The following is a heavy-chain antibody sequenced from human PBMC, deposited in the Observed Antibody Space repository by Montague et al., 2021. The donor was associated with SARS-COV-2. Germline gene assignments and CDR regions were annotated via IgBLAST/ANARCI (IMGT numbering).Heavy chain of an antibody. CDR3: ARDLGDRDGGFDY. V-gene: IGHV4-59*11. CDR2: MKSSGST. CDR1: GASINGHH. J-gene: IGHJ4*02. D-gene: IGHD3-16*01. Sequence: SETLSLTCTVSGASINGHHWSWIRQPPEKGLERTGYMKSSGSTNYKPSLKSRVTISVDTSKKQVSLKMISVTAADTAVYYCARDLGDRDGGFDYWGQGTLVTVSS.